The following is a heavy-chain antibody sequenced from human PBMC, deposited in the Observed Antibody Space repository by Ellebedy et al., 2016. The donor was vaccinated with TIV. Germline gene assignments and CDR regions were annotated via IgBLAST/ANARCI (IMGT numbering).Heavy chain of an antibody. V-gene: IGHV4-34*01. Sequence: SETLSLXXAVYGGSFSGYYWSWIRQPPGKGLEWIGEINHSGSTNYNPSLKSRVTISVDTSKNQFSLKLSSVTAADTAVYYCARSGLAQIYWYFDLWGRGTLVTVSS. D-gene: IGHD3/OR15-3a*01. J-gene: IGHJ2*01. CDR1: GGSFSGYY. CDR2: INHSGST. CDR3: ARSGLAQIYWYFDL.